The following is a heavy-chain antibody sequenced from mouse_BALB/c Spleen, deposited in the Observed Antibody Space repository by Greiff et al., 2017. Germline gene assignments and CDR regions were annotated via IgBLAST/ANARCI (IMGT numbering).Heavy chain of an antibody. Sequence: SGAELAKPGASVKMSCKASGYTFTSYWLHWVKQRPGQGLEWIGYINPSTGYTEYNQKFKDKATLTADKSSSTAYMQLSSLTSEDSAVYYCARCDGGYYAMDYWGQGTSVTVSS. CDR1: GYTFTSYW. V-gene: IGHV1-7*01. CDR2: INPSTGYT. J-gene: IGHJ4*01. CDR3: ARCDGGYYAMDY.